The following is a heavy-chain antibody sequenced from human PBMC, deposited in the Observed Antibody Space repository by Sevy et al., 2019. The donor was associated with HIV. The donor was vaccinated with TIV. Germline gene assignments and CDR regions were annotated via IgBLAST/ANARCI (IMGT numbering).Heavy chain of an antibody. J-gene: IGHJ6*03. Sequence: ASVKVSCKASGYTFTSYAMHWVRQAPGQRLEWMGWINAGNGNTKYSQKFQGRVTITRDTSASTAYMELSSLRSEDTAVYYCATSGYCSGGSCYGDYYYYYMDVWGKGTTDTVSS. CDR2: INAGNGNT. V-gene: IGHV1-3*01. CDR3: ATSGYCSGGSCYGDYYYYYMDV. D-gene: IGHD2-15*01. CDR1: GYTFTSYA.